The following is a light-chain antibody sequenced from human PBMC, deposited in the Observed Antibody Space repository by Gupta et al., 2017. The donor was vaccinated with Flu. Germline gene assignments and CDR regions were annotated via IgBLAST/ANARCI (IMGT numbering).Light chain of an antibody. CDR1: SSDVGGYNY. CDR2: EVS. J-gene: IGLJ2*01. CDR3: SSYTSRSTPMV. Sequence: QSALIQPASVSGSPGKSITISCIGTSSDVGGYNYVSWYQQHPGKAPKLMIYEVSNRPSGVSNRFSGSKSGNTASLTISGLQAEDEADYYCSSYTSRSTPMVFGGGTKLTVL. V-gene: IGLV2-14*01.